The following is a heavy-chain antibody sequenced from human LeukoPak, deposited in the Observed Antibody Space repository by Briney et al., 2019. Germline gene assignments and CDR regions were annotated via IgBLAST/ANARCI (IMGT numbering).Heavy chain of an antibody. CDR3: AKDKDTPATAQPQRGYFES. J-gene: IGHJ4*02. D-gene: IGHD2-21*02. Sequence: GNSLRLSCAASGFPFSGSGMHWVRQAPGKGLEWVAVVWYDGSHQYYADSVKGRFTISRDNSKNTVDLQMNSLRVEDTAVYFCAKDKDTPATAQPQRGYFESWGQGTLVTVSS. CDR1: GFPFSGSG. V-gene: IGHV3-33*06. CDR2: VWYDGSHQ.